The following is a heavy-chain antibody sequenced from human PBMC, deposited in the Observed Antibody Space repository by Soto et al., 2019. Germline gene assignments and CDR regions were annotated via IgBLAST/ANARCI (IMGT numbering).Heavy chain of an antibody. CDR1: GFTFGSYS. Sequence: GSLRLSCTGSGFTFGSYSLSWVRQAPGKGLEWVGVIRSEANGGTTDYAASVKGRITISRDDSKSIAYMEINSLQTEDTAVYYCTRYYYESSGYYVYWGQGA. J-gene: IGHJ4*02. D-gene: IGHD3-22*01. V-gene: IGHV3-49*04. CDR2: IRSEANGGTT. CDR3: TRYYYESSGYYVY.